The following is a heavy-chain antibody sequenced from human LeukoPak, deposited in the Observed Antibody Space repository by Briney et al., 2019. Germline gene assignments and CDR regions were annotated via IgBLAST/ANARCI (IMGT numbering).Heavy chain of an antibody. J-gene: IGHJ6*03. CDR1: GGSFSGYY. D-gene: IGHD3-16*01. Sequence: SETLSLTCAVYGGSFSGYYWSWIRQPPGKGLEWIGEINHSGSTNYNPSLKSRVTISVDTSKNQFSLKLSSVTAADTAVYCCARHAGAAMPNYYYMDVWGKGTTVTISS. V-gene: IGHV4-34*01. CDR2: INHSGST. CDR3: ARHAGAAMPNYYYMDV.